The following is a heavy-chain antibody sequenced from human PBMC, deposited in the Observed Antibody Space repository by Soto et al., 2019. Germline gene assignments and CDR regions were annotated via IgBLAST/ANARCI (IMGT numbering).Heavy chain of an antibody. CDR2: FYYTGSI. V-gene: IGHV4-61*01. D-gene: IGHD6-13*01. Sequence: PSETLSLTCTVSGGSVSSGNYYWSWIRQPPGEGLEWIGYFYYTGSINYNPSLKSRVTISIDASKNQFSLKLSSVTAADTAVYYCASSNIAAAGFYYYAMDVWGQGTTVTVSS. J-gene: IGHJ6*02. CDR1: GGSVSSGNYY. CDR3: ASSNIAAAGFYYYAMDV.